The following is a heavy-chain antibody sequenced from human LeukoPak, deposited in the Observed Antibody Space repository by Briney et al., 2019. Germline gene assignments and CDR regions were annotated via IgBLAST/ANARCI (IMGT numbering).Heavy chain of an antibody. V-gene: IGHV4-59*08. Sequence: SETLSLTCTVSGGSMIDNSWSWIRQPPGKGLEWLGYFDYSGYTNYNPSLRSPLTMSVDTSKNQLPLKVRSVTAADTAIYYCARLSRSESAVHPWGQGTLVTVSS. CDR1: GGSMIDNS. CDR3: ARLSRSESAVHP. J-gene: IGHJ5*02. CDR2: FDYSGYT. D-gene: IGHD2/OR15-2a*01.